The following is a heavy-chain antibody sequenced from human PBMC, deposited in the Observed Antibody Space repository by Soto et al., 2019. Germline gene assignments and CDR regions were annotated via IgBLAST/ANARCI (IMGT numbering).Heavy chain of an antibody. CDR3: ARGGRVTIFGVVISQSLQYFHY. D-gene: IGHD3-3*01. V-gene: IGHV1-2*04. CDR2: IDPNNGGT. CDR1: GYTFSGYY. J-gene: IGHJ1*01. Sequence: QVQLVQSGTEVKKPGASVKVSCKASGYTFSGYYMHWVRQAPGQGLEWMGWIDPNNGGTNYAQKFQGWVTMTRXTXSXXVYMELNRLTSDATAMYYCARGGRVTIFGVVISQSLQYFHYWGQGTLVTVSS.